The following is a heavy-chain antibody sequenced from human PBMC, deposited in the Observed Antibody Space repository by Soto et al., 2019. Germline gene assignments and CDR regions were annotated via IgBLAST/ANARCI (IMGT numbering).Heavy chain of an antibody. J-gene: IGHJ4*02. Sequence: GASVKVSCKASGFTVTSSAMQWVRQARGQRLEWIGWIVVGSGNTNYAQKSQERVTITRDMSTSTAYMELSSLRSEDTAVYYCAAGGRYCTNGVCPTWGQGTLVTVSS. CDR3: AAGGRYCTNGVCPT. D-gene: IGHD2-8*01. CDR1: GFTVTSSA. CDR2: IVVGSGNT. V-gene: IGHV1-58*02.